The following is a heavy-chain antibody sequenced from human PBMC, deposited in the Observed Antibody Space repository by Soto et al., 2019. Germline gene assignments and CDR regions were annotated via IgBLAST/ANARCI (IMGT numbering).Heavy chain of an antibody. J-gene: IGHJ4*02. CDR3: ARSGHTFAGVV. D-gene: IGHD3-16*01. V-gene: IGHV4-59*01. CDR1: GASMSDYY. CDR2: LHYSGSA. Sequence: QVQLQESGPGLVKPSETLSLTCTVSGASMSDYYGSWIRQSPGKGLAHIGYLHYSGSANYNPSLKSRVTLSMDTSKNQFSLKLTSVIAADTAIYYCARSGHTFAGVVWGQGILVTVSS.